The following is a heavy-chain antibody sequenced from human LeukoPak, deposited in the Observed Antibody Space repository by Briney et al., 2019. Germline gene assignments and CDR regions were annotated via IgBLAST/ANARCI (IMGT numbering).Heavy chain of an antibody. D-gene: IGHD3-10*01. V-gene: IGHV1-8*01. CDR2: MNPNSGNT. CDR1: GYTFTSYD. Sequence: ASVKVSCKASGYTFTSYDINWVRQATGQGLEWMGWMNPNSGNTGYAQKFQGRVTMTRNTSISTAYMELSSLRSEDTAVYYCASPSVVGFGELLYTYWGQGTLVTVSS. J-gene: IGHJ4*02. CDR3: ASPSVVGFGELLYTY.